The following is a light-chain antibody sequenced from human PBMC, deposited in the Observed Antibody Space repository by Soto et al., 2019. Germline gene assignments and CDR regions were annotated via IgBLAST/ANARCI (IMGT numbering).Light chain of an antibody. CDR2: DAS. CDR1: QSISSW. Sequence: DIQMTQSPSTLSASVGDRVTITCRASQSISSWLAWYQQKPGKAPKLLIYDASSLESGVPSRFSGSGSGTEFTLTISSLQPDDFATYYCQQYNGYSPPFGPGTKVDIK. CDR3: QQYNGYSPP. J-gene: IGKJ3*01. V-gene: IGKV1-5*01.